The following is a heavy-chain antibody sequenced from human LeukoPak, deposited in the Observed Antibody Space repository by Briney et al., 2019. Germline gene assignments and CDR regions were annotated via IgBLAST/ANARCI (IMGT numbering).Heavy chain of an antibody. Sequence: GGSLRLSCAASGFTFSNYAMSWVRQAPGKGLERVPAITGSGGNTYYADSVKGRFTISRDNSKNTLYLQMNSLRAEDTAVYYCAKWGDYDVLTGYYVSDYWGQGTLVTVSS. J-gene: IGHJ4*02. V-gene: IGHV3-23*01. CDR1: GFTFSNYA. D-gene: IGHD3-9*01. CDR2: ITGSGGNT. CDR3: AKWGDYDVLTGYYVSDY.